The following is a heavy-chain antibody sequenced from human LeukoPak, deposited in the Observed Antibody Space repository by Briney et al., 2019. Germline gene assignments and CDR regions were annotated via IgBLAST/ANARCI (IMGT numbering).Heavy chain of an antibody. CDR2: ISGLSNYT. D-gene: IGHD3-16*01. CDR1: GFTFSDYD. J-gene: IGHJ4*02. CDR3: GRAFPPLRTSSAGDL. Sequence: GWSLRLSCSASGFTFSDYDMNWVRQAPGKGLEWVSSISGLSNYTYYGKSVKGQFSISRDNAKNSLYLQMNSLGAEDTATYYCGRAFPPLRTSSAGDLWGQGILVT. V-gene: IGHV3-21*01.